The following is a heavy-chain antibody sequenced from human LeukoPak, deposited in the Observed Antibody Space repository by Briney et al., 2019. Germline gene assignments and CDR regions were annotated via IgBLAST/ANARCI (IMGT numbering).Heavy chain of an antibody. CDR1: GFTFSSYA. V-gene: IGHV3-23*01. D-gene: IGHD3-16*01. Sequence: GGSLRLSCAASGFTFSSYATSWVRQAPGKGLEWVSAISGSGGSTYYADSVKGRFTISRDNSKNTLYLQMNSLRAEDTAVYYCAKDGRVWPVNWFDPWGQGTLVTVSS. J-gene: IGHJ5*02. CDR3: AKDGRVWPVNWFDP. CDR2: ISGSGGST.